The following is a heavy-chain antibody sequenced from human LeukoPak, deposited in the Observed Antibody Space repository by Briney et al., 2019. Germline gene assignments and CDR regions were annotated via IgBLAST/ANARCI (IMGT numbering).Heavy chain of an antibody. CDR3: ARDNGVTAVAGHFDY. V-gene: IGHV3-30-3*01. D-gene: IGHD6-19*01. Sequence: GGSLRLSCGASGFXFSRYAIHWVRQAPGKGLEWVAVISYDGSNKYYADSVKGRFTISRDNSKNTLHLQMNSLRAEDTAVYYCARDNGVTAVAGHFDYWGQGTLVTVSS. J-gene: IGHJ4*02. CDR1: GFXFSRYA. CDR2: ISYDGSNK.